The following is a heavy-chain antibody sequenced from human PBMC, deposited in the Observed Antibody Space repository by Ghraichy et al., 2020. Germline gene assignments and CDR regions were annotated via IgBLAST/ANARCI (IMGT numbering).Heavy chain of an antibody. CDR3: ANGANYFWAFDV. D-gene: IGHD4/OR15-4a*01. CDR2: TYYNSKWYK. V-gene: IGHV6-1*01. Sequence: SQTLSLTCAISGDSVSSRSGAWSWIRQSPSRGLEWLGRTYYNSKWYKEYAVSVKSRITINPDTSKNQISLQLNSVTPEDTAVYYCANGANYFWAFDVWGQGTMVTVSS. CDR1: GDSVSSRSGA. J-gene: IGHJ3*01.